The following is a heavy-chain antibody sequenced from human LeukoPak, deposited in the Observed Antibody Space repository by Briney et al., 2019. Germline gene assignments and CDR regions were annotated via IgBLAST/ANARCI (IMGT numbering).Heavy chain of an antibody. J-gene: IGHJ4*02. CDR2: LYHSGST. CDR1: GYSISNSYY. D-gene: IGHD3-3*01. V-gene: IGHV4-38-2*02. Sequence: PETLSLTCTVSGYSISNSYYWGWIRQPPGKGLEWIGSLYHSGSTYYNPSLKSRVTISVDTSKNQFSLKLTSLTAADTAVYYCAREGPIQFLEQIDFWGQGSLVTVSS. CDR3: AREGPIQFLEQIDF.